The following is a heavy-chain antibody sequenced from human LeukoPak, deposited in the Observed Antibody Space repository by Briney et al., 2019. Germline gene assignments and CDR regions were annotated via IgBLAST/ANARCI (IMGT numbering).Heavy chain of an antibody. CDR2: ISANNGET. V-gene: IGHV1-18*01. J-gene: IGHJ5*02. CDR1: GYIFTNYG. Sequence: ASVKVSCRASGYIFTNYGITWVRQAPGQALEWMSWISANNGETNFAQKFQGRVTIMTDPSTSTAYMELRSLTSEDTAVYYCARASTRAAATGYDPWGQGSLVTVSS. D-gene: IGHD6-13*01. CDR3: ARASTRAAATGYDP.